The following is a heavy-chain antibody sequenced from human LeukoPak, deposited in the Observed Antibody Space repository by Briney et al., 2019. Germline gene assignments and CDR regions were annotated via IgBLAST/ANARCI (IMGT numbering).Heavy chain of an antibody. V-gene: IGHV3-23*01. CDR1: GFTFSSYA. Sequence: GGSLRLSCAASGFTFSSYAMSWVRQAPGKGLRWVSAISGSGGSTYYADSVKGRFTISRDNSKNALYLQMNSLRAEDTAVYYCARERGNSGFDYWGQGTLVTVSS. CDR3: ARERGNSGFDY. J-gene: IGHJ4*02. D-gene: IGHD2/OR15-2a*01. CDR2: ISGSGGST.